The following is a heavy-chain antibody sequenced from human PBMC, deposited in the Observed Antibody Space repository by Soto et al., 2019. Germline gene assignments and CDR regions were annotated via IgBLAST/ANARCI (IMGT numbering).Heavy chain of an antibody. CDR2: IYYPGNT. J-gene: IGHJ4*02. CDR3: ARLQGSLYYDILTGYPNFDY. Sequence: QVQLQESGPGLVKPSETLSLTCTVSGGSLSRYYWSWIRQPPGKGLDWIGYIYYPGNTNYNPSLRSRVTKSVDTSKNQVSLNLSSVTAADTDVYYCARLQGSLYYDILTGYPNFDYWGQGTLVTVSS. CDR1: GGSLSRYY. D-gene: IGHD3-9*01. V-gene: IGHV4-59*08.